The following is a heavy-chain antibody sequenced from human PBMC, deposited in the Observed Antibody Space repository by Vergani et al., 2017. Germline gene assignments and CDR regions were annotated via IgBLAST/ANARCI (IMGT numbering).Heavy chain of an antibody. CDR2: ISWNSGSI. V-gene: IGHV3-9*01. J-gene: IGHJ3*02. D-gene: IGHD3-3*01. Sequence: EVQLVESGGGLVQPGRSLRLSCAASGFTFDDYAMHWVRQAPGKGLEGVSGISWNSGSIGYADSVKGRFTISRDNAKNSLYLQMNSLRAEDTALYYCAKVQLRFLEWLLEGSFDIWGQGTMVTVSS. CDR1: GFTFDDYA. CDR3: AKVQLRFLEWLLEGSFDI.